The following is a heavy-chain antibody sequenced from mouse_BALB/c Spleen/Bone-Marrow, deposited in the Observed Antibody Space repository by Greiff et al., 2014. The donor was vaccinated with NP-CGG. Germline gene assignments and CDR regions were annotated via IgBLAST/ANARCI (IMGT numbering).Heavy chain of an antibody. CDR2: IYPGNSDS. CDR3: TRRGSSAFPY. D-gene: IGHD1-1*01. V-gene: IGHV1-5*01. CDR1: GYSFSTYW. Sequence: SVTVLSRPGASVKMSCKASGYSFSTYWMHWVKQRPGQGLKWIGAIYPGNSDSSYNQKFEGKAKLTAVTSASTAYMELISLTHEDSAVYYCTRRGSSAFPYWGQGTLITVSA. J-gene: IGHJ3*01.